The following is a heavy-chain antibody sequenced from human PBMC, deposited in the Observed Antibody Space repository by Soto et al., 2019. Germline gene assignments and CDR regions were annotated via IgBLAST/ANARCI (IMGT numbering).Heavy chain of an antibody. CDR2: ISSSSSTI. D-gene: IGHD5-18*01. CDR1: GFTFSSYS. V-gene: IGHV3-48*02. J-gene: IGHJ2*01. Sequence: GGSLRLSCAASGFTFSSYSMNWVRQAPGKGLEWVSYISSSSSTIYYADSVKGRFTISRDNAKNSLYLQMNSLRDEDTAVYYGARGAQYSYGYWYFDLWGRGTLVTVSS. CDR3: ARGAQYSYGYWYFDL.